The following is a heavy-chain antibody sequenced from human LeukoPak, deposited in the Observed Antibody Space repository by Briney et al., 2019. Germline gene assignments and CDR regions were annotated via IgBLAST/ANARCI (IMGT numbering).Heavy chain of an antibody. CDR1: GGSISSGGYY. Sequence: SETLSLTCTVSGGSISSGGYYWSWIRQHPGKGLEWIGYIYYSGSTYYNPSLKSRVTISVDTSKNQSSLKLSSVTAADTAVYYCARVRSTPLYDAFDIWGQGTMVTVSS. J-gene: IGHJ3*02. CDR2: IYYSGST. D-gene: IGHD3-16*02. V-gene: IGHV4-31*03. CDR3: ARVRSTPLYDAFDI.